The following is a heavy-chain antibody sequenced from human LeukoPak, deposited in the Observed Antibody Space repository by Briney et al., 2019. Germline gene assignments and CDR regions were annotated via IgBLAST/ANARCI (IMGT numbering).Heavy chain of an antibody. D-gene: IGHD3-10*01. J-gene: IGHJ4*02. CDR2: IIPIFGTA. CDR1: GGTFSSYA. CDR3: TRVAPVVRGVKGAYFDY. Sequence: GASVKVSCKASGGTFSSYAISWVRQAPGQGLEWMGGIIPIFGTANYAQKFQGRVTITTDESTSAAYMELSSLRSEDTAVYYCTRVAPVVRGVKGAYFDYWGQGTLVTVSS. V-gene: IGHV1-69*05.